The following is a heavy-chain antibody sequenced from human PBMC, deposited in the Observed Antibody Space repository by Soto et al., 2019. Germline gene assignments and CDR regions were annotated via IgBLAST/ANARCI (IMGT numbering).Heavy chain of an antibody. Sequence: QVQLEQSGAEVKKPGSSVKVSCKASGGNFDSLSINWVRQAPGQGLEWMGRFIPAVGAGNYPQSFQGRVTITADASTRTAYMEVSSLKSEDTAVYYCARMVQSSWFDSWGQGTLIIVSS. CDR3: ARMVQSSWFDS. CDR1: GGNFDSLS. D-gene: IGHD2-8*01. V-gene: IGHV1-69*08. CDR2: FIPAVGAG. J-gene: IGHJ5*01.